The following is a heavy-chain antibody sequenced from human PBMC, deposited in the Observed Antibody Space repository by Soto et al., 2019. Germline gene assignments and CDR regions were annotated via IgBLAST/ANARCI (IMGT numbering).Heavy chain of an antibody. V-gene: IGHV3-23*01. J-gene: IGHJ4*02. CDR2: ISGSGGST. CDR3: AKPQAVDTAPDY. Sequence: EVQLLESGGGLVQPGGSLRLSCAASGFTFSSYAMSWVRQAPGKGLEWVAAISGSGGSTYYADSVKGRFTISRDNSKNTLYLQMNSLRAEDTAVYYCAKPQAVDTAPDYWGQGTLVTVSS. CDR1: GFTFSSYA. D-gene: IGHD5-18*01.